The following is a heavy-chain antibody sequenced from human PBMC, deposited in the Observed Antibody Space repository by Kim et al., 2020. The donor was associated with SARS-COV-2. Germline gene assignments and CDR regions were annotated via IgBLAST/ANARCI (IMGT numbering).Heavy chain of an antibody. V-gene: IGHV3-72*01. J-gene: IGHJ2*01. Sequence: GGSLRLSCAASGFTFSDHYMDWVRQAPGKGLEWVGRTRNKANSYTTEYAASVKGRFTISRDDSKNSLYLQMNSLKTEDTAVYYCARTNTVVKYYWYFDLWGRGTLVTVSS. CDR2: TRNKANSYTT. D-gene: IGHD2-15*01. CDR3: ARTNTVVKYYWYFDL. CDR1: GFTFSDHY.